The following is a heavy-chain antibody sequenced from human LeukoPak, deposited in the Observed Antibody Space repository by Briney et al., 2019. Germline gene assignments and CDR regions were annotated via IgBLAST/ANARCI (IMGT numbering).Heavy chain of an antibody. CDR2: ISSSSSTI. V-gene: IGHV3-48*01. J-gene: IGHJ6*02. CDR1: GFTFSSYS. D-gene: IGHD3-3*01. CDR3: ARESNPYYDFWSAPYYYGMDV. Sequence: GGSLRLSCAASGFTFSSYSMNWVRQAPGKGLEWVSYISSSSSTIYYADSVKGRFTISRDNAKNSLYLQMNSLRAEDTAVYYCARESNPYYDFWSAPYYYGMDVWGQGTTVTVSS.